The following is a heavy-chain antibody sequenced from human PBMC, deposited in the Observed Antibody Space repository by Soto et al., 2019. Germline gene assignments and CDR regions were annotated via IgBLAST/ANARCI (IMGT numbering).Heavy chain of an antibody. Sequence: ASVKVSCKASGYTFTSYGISWVRQAPGQGLEWMGWISAYNGNTNYAQKLQGRVTMTTDTSTSTAYMKLRSLRSDDTAVYYCARDGAAAGPRAEYFQHWGQGTLVTVSS. D-gene: IGHD6-13*01. CDR2: ISAYNGNT. CDR1: GYTFTSYG. V-gene: IGHV1-18*04. CDR3: ARDGAAAGPRAEYFQH. J-gene: IGHJ1*01.